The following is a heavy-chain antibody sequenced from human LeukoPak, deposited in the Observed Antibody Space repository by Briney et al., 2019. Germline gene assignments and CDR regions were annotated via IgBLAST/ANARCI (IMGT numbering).Heavy chain of an antibody. V-gene: IGHV3-11*01. CDR2: INIGGTNT. Sequence: GGSLRLSCAASGFTFNDYYMRWVRQAPGKGLGWLSYINIGGTNTHYADSGKGRFTISRDNAKKSLYLEMNTLRAEDTAVYYCATDGAGFDTWGQGVLVTVSS. CDR3: ATDGAGFDT. J-gene: IGHJ5*02. CDR1: GFTFNDYY.